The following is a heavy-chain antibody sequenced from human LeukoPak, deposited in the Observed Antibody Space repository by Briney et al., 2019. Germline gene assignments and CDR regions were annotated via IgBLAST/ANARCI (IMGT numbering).Heavy chain of an antibody. CDR1: GFTFSSYW. Sequence: GGSLRLSCAASGFTFSSYWMHWVRQAPGEGLVWVSRINSDGSSTSYADSVKGRFTISRDNSKNTLYLQMNSLRAEDTAVYYCARDGGYHSSGPFDYWGQGTLVTVSS. D-gene: IGHD3-22*01. J-gene: IGHJ4*02. V-gene: IGHV3-74*01. CDR3: ARDGGYHSSGPFDY. CDR2: INSDGSST.